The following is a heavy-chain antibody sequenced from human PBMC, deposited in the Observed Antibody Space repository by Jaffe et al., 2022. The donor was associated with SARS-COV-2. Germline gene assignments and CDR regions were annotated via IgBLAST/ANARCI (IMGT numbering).Heavy chain of an antibody. CDR3: ARDSEPYGDYGAYWYFDL. J-gene: IGHJ2*01. CDR2: ISYDGSNK. V-gene: IGHV3-30-3*01. Sequence: QVQLVESGGGVVQPGRSLRLSCAASGFTFSSYAMHWVRQAPGKGLEWVAVISYDGSNKYYADSVKGRFTISRDNSKNTLYLQMNSLRAEDTAVYYCARDSEPYGDYGAYWYFDLWGRGTLVTVSS. D-gene: IGHD4-17*01. CDR1: GFTFSSYA.